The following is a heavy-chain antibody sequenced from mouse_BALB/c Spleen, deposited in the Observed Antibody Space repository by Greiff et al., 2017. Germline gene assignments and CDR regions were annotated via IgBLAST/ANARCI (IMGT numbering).Heavy chain of an antibody. Sequence: TGGGLVQPKGSLKLSCAASGFTYNTNAMNWVRQAPGKGLEWVARIRSKSNNYATYYADSVKDRFTISRDDSQSMLYLQMNNLKTEDTAMYYCVRNYGSTHAMDYWGQGTSVTVSS. CDR2: IRSKSNNYAT. D-gene: IGHD1-1*01. CDR3: VRNYGSTHAMDY. V-gene: IGHV10S3*01. J-gene: IGHJ4*01. CDR1: GFTYNTNA.